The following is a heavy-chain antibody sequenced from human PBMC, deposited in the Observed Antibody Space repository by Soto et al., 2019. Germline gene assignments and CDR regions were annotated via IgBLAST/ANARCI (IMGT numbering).Heavy chain of an antibody. CDR2: ISAYNGNT. CDR1: GYTFTSYG. Sequence: QVQLVQSGAAVKKPGASVKVSCKASGYTFTSYGFSWVRQAPGQGLEWMGWISAYNGNTNYAQKLQGRAPMTTDTSTSTAYMALRSPRSDDTAVYYCASYHLNSYYYGMDVWGQGTTVTVSS. V-gene: IGHV1-18*01. J-gene: IGHJ6*02. CDR3: ASYHLNSYYYGMDV.